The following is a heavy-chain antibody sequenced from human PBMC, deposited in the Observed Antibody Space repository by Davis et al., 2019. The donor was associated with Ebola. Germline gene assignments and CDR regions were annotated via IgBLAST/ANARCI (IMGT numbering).Heavy chain of an antibody. CDR3: ARDLKKYYYYGMDV. V-gene: IGHV3-30-3*01. CDR1: GFTFSSYW. Sequence: PGGSLRLSCAASGFTFSSYWMSWVRQAPGKGLEWVAVISYDGSNKYYADSVKGRFTISRDNSKNTLYLQMNSLRAEDTAVYYCARDLKKYYYYGMDVWGQGTTVTVSS. CDR2: ISYDGSNK. J-gene: IGHJ6*02.